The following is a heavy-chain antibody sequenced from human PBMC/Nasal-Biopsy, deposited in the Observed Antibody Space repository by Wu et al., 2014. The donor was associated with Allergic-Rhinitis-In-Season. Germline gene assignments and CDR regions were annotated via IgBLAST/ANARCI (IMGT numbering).Heavy chain of an antibody. CDR3: AKNRGYSGYDLPDH. V-gene: IGHV3-23*01. CDR2: INGLGET. J-gene: IGHJ4*02. CDR1: GLMLSSYG. D-gene: IGHD5-12*01. Sequence: LRLSCAGSGLMLSSYGMTWVRQAPGQGPEWLAGINGLGETSYANSVWGRLTISRDNSRNTLDLQMRSLRAEDTALYYCAKNRGYSGYDLPDHWGQGVLVTVSS.